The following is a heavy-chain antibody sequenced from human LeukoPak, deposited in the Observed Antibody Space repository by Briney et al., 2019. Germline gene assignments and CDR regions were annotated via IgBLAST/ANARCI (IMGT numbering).Heavy chain of an antibody. J-gene: IGHJ3*02. Sequence: GGSLRLSCAASGFTFTIYAMSWVRQAPGKGLEWVSGISGSSGSTYYADSVKGRFTISRDNSKNTLYLQMNSLRAEDTAVYNCAKGLGVGVYEAFDIWGQGTMVTVSS. CDR1: GFTFTIYA. V-gene: IGHV3-23*01. D-gene: IGHD3-3*01. CDR3: AKGLGVGVYEAFDI. CDR2: ISGSSGST.